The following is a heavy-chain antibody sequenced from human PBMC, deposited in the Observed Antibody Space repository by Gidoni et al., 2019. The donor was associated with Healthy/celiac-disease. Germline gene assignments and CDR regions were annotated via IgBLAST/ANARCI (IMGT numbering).Heavy chain of an antibody. J-gene: IGHJ4*02. D-gene: IGHD5-18*01. CDR3: ARGRRYSYGYDY. V-gene: IGHV4-34*01. CDR1: GGSFSGYY. CDR2: INHSGSP. Sequence: QVQLQPWGAGLLKPSETLSRTSAADGGSFSGYYWSWTRTPPGKGLEWIGEINHSGSPNDKPSLKSLVTISVDTSKNLSSLKLSSGTAADTAVYYCARGRRYSYGYDYWGQGTLVTVSS.